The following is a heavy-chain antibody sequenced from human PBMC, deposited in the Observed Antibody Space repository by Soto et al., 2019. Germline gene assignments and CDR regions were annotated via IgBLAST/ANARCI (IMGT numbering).Heavy chain of an antibody. Sequence: QVQLVQSGAEVTKPGSSVKVSCKASGGTFSSYAISWVRQAPGQGLEWMGGIIPIFGTANYAQKFQGRVTITADESTSTAYRELSSLRSEDTAVYYCAREGGYDILTGYYNLYYWGQGTLVTVSS. CDR1: GGTFSSYA. J-gene: IGHJ4*02. CDR2: IIPIFGTA. CDR3: AREGGYDILTGYYNLYY. D-gene: IGHD3-9*01. V-gene: IGHV1-69*01.